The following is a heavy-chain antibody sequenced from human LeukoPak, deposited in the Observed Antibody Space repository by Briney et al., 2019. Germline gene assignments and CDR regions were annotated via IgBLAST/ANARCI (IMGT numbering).Heavy chain of an antibody. CDR1: GGSISSGTYY. V-gene: IGHV4-31*03. D-gene: IGHD3-3*01. CDR2: TYYSGST. CDR3: ASPFGVVTLRDY. Sequence: SETLSLTCTVSGGSISSGTYYWNWIRQHPGKGLEYIGYTYYSGSTNYNPSLKSRVTISINTSKSQFSLDLSSVTAADTAVYYCASPFGVVTLRDYWGQGTLVTVSS. J-gene: IGHJ4*02.